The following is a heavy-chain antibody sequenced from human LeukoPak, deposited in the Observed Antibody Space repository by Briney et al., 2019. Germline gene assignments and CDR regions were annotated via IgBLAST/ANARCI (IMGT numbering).Heavy chain of an antibody. V-gene: IGHV3-30*02. CDR1: GFTVSSNY. CDR2: MRSDGSTK. D-gene: IGHD3-22*01. CDR3: AKGYDSSGYYLDH. Sequence: GGSLRLSCAASGFTVSSNYMSWVRQAPGKGLEWVAYMRSDGSTKYYADSVKGRFTISRDNSKNTLYLQMNSLRPEDTAVYYCAKGYDSSGYYLDHWGQGTLVTVSS. J-gene: IGHJ4*02.